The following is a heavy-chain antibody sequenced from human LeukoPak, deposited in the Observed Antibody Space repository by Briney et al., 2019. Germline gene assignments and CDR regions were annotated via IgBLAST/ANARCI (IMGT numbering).Heavy chain of an antibody. CDR2: TRNKANGYTT. J-gene: IGHJ4*02. Sequence: GGSLRLSCAASGFIFSDHYMDWVRQAPGKGLEWVGRTRNKANGYTTEYAASVQSRFTISRDDSKNSLYLQMNSPKAEDTAVYYCATSRAYNYLYWGQGTLVTVSS. CDR1: GFIFSDHY. V-gene: IGHV3-72*01. D-gene: IGHD5-18*01. CDR3: ATSRAYNYLY.